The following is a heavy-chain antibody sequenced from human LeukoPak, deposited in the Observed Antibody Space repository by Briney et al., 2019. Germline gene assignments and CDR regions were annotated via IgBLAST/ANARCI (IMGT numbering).Heavy chain of an antibody. D-gene: IGHD2-2*01. V-gene: IGHV1-69*05. CDR2: IIPIFGTA. CDR1: GGTFSSYA. J-gene: IGHJ4*02. Sequence: GASVKVSCEASGGTFSSYAISWVRQAPGQGLEWMGGIIPIFGTANYAQKFQGRVTITTDESTSTAYMELSSLRSEDTAVYYCARDLGYCSSTSCYAHWGQGTLVTVSS. CDR3: ARDLGYCSSTSCYAH.